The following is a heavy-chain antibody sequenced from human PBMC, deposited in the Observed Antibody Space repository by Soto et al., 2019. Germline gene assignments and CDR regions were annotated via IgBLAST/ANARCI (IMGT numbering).Heavy chain of an antibody. Sequence: SETLSLTCTVSGGSISSYYWSWIRQPPGKGLEWIGYIYYSGSTNYNPSLKSRVTISVDTSKNQFSLKLSSVTAADTAVYYCARGPPLGYIRNLAAVAYQFDYWGQGTLVTVSS. V-gene: IGHV4-59*01. J-gene: IGHJ4*02. D-gene: IGHD6-13*01. CDR3: ARGPPLGYIRNLAAVAYQFDY. CDR1: GGSISSYY. CDR2: IYYSGST.